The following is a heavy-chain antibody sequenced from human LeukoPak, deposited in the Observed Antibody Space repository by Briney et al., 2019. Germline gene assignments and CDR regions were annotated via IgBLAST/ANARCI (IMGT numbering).Heavy chain of an antibody. CDR2: IYYSGST. Sequence: SETLSLTCSVSGGAVSSSSYYWGWIRQPPGKGLEWIGSIYYSGSTYYNPSLKSRVTISVDTSKNQFSLKLSSVTAADTAVYYCARARGQSGIAVAGTSKGFDPWGQGTLVTVSS. V-gene: IGHV4-39*01. CDR1: GGAVSSSSYY. J-gene: IGHJ5*02. CDR3: ARARGQSGIAVAGTSKGFDP. D-gene: IGHD6-19*01.